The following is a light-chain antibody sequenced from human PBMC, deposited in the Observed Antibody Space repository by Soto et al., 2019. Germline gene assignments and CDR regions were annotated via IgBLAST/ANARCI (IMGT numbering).Light chain of an antibody. J-gene: IGKJ4*01. CDR2: GAS. V-gene: IGKV1D-13*01. CDR3: HQLDNYPFT. CDR1: HVISTY. Sequence: AIQLTQSPSSLSASVGDRVTITCRASHVISTYFAWYQQKPGKAPQLLIHGASTLQSGVPSRFSGSASGTDFTLTISSLQPEDSAAYYCHQLDNYPFTFGGGTRVEIK.